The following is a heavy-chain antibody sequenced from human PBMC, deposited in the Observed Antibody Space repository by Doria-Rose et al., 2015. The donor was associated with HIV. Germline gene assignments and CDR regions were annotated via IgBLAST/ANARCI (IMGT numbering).Heavy chain of an antibody. CDR2: IKGESDAGAT. CDR3: TTEGVEYDYIWGNYRRGYIDY. CDR1: GFSFSNVW. V-gene: IGHV3-15*01. Sequence: LVQSGGGLVKPGGSLRLSCVAYGFSFSNVWMNWVRQAPGKGLEWVGRIKGESDAGATDYAAPVKGRLTISRDDSENKLYLQMNSLEIEDTAVYYCTTEGVEYDYIWGNYRRGYIDYWGQGALVTVSS. D-gene: IGHD3-16*02. J-gene: IGHJ4*02.